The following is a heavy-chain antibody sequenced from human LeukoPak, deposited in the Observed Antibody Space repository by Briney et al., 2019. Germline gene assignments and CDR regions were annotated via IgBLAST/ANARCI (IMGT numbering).Heavy chain of an antibody. D-gene: IGHD1-7*01. CDR1: GFTFSDYA. J-gene: IGHJ4*02. CDR2: ISKDGSDK. V-gene: IGHV3-30-3*01. Sequence: GGSLRLSCAASGFTFSDYAMHWVRQAPGRGLEWVAVISKDGSDKYYPGSVRGRFTISRDNSKNTIYLQMDSLRAEDTAIYYCARDYRWNYDYWGQGTLVTVSS. CDR3: ARDYRWNYDY.